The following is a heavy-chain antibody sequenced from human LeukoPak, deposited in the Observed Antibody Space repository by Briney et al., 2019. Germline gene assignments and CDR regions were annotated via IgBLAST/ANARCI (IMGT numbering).Heavy chain of an antibody. CDR1: GYTFTSYD. CDR2: MNPNSGNT. V-gene: IGHV1-8*01. J-gene: IGHJ2*01. CDR3: ARRVTYYDLLTAYYNRYFDL. D-gene: IGHD3-9*01. Sequence: ASVKVSCKAFGYTFTSYDINWVRQVTGQGLEWMGWMNPNSGNTGYAQKFQGRVTMTRNTSISTAYMELSGLRSEDTAVYYCARRVTYYDLLTAYYNRYFDLWGRGTLVTVSS.